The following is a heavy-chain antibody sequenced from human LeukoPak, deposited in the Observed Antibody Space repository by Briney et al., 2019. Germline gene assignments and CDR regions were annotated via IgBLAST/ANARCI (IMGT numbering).Heavy chain of an antibody. Sequence: ASVKVSCKASGYTFTGYYMHWVRQAPGQGLEWMRWINPNSGGTNYAQKFQGRVTMTRDTSISTAYMELSRLRSDDTAVYYCARTPGWDTMVRGVSDYYYYYYMDVWGKGTTVTVSS. CDR3: ARTPGWDTMVRGVSDYYYYYYMDV. J-gene: IGHJ6*03. CDR2: INPNSGGT. D-gene: IGHD3-10*01. CDR1: GYTFTGYY. V-gene: IGHV1-2*02.